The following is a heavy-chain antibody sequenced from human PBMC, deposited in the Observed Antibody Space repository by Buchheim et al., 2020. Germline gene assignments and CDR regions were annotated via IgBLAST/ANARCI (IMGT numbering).Heavy chain of an antibody. Sequence: QVQLQESGPGLVKPSQTLSLTCTVSGGSISDGDYYWGWIRQPPGKGLEWIGYIYYTGGAYYSPSLKSRVTLSVDRSKNQFSLKLRSVTDADTAIYFCARNHLREYNHGEYFFDYWGQVTL. CDR3: ARNHLREYNHGEYFFDY. J-gene: IGHJ4*02. D-gene: IGHD5-18*01. CDR2: IYYTGGA. V-gene: IGHV4-30-4*01. CDR1: GGSISDGDYY.